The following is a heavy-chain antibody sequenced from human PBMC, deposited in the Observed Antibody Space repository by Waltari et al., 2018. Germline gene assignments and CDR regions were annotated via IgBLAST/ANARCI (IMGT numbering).Heavy chain of an antibody. CDR3: ARAPYCSGGSCYAFDY. CDR1: GGTFSSYA. Sequence: QVQLVQSGAEVKKPGSSVKVSCKASGGTFSSYAISWVRQAPGQGLEWMGGIIPILGIANYAQKFQGRVTITADKSTSTAYMELSSLRSEDTAVYYCARAPYCSGGSCYAFDYWGQGTLVTVSS. V-gene: IGHV1-69*10. D-gene: IGHD2-15*01. CDR2: IIPILGIA. J-gene: IGHJ4*02.